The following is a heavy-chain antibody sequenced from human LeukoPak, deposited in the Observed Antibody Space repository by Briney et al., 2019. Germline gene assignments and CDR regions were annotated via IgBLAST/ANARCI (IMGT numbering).Heavy chain of an antibody. Sequence: SETLSLTCTVSGGSISSYYWIWIRQPAGKGLEWIGRIYTSGSTNYNPSLKSRVTISVDKSKNQFSLKLSSVTAADTAVYYCARRGYSGYDFVFDYWGQGTLVTVSS. CDR1: GGSISSYY. CDR2: IYTSGST. J-gene: IGHJ4*02. D-gene: IGHD5-12*01. V-gene: IGHV4-4*07. CDR3: ARRGYSGYDFVFDY.